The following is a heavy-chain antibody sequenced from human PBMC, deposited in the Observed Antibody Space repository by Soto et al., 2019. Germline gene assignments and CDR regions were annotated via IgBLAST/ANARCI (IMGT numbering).Heavy chain of an antibody. CDR2: LSGGSDGT. CDR1: GFTFSKFV. D-gene: IGHD6-19*01. Sequence: GGSLRLSCAASGFTFSKFVMSWVRQAPGKGLEWVSALSGGSDGTYYADSVKGRFTIFRDNSKNTLYLQMNSLRAEDTAVYYCAKEKAGTYGYWGQGTLVTVSS. CDR3: AKEKAGTYGY. J-gene: IGHJ4*02. V-gene: IGHV3-23*01.